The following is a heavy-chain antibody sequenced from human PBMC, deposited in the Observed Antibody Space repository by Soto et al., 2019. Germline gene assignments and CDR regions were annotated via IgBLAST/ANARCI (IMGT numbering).Heavy chain of an antibody. CDR2: ISGSGGST. CDR3: AKAADSGWDYYYYYMDV. Sequence: GGSLRLSCAASGFTFSSYAMSWVRQAPGKGLEWVSAISGSGGSTYYADSVKGRFTISRDNSKNTLYLQMNSLRAEDTAVYYCAKAADSGWDYYYYYMDVWGKGTTVTVSS. CDR1: GFTFSSYA. V-gene: IGHV3-23*01. D-gene: IGHD6-19*01. J-gene: IGHJ6*03.